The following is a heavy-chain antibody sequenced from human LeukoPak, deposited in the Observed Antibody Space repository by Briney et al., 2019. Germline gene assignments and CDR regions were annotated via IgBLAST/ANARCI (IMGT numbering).Heavy chain of an antibody. J-gene: IGHJ4*02. V-gene: IGHV3-21*01. D-gene: IGHD3-10*01. CDR1: GFTFSSYS. Sequence: GGSLRLSCAASGFTFSSYSINWVRQAPGKGLEWVSSISSSSSYIYYADSVKGRFTISRDNAKNSLYLQMNSLRAEVTAVYYCARDPFNYYGSGSQKDYWGQGTLVTVSS. CDR3: ARDPFNYYGSGSQKDY. CDR2: ISSSSSYI.